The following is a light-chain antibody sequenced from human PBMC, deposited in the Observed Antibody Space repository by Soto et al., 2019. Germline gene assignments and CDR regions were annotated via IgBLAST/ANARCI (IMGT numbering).Light chain of an antibody. Sequence: QSALTQPASVSGSPGQSITISCTGTSSDFGNYNLVSWYQQHPGKVPKLIPFEVNKRPSGVSGRFSGSKSGNTASLTISGLQAEDEADYYCCSFTSSNTHVFGTGTKLTVL. V-gene: IGLV2-23*02. CDR1: SSDFGNYNL. CDR2: EVN. J-gene: IGLJ1*01. CDR3: CSFTSSNTHV.